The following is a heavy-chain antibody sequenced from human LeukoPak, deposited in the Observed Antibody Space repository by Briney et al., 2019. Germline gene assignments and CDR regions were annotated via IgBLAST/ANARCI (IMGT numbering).Heavy chain of an antibody. V-gene: IGHV3-11*04. J-gene: IGHJ4*02. Sequence: GSLRLSCAASGFTFSDYYMSWIRQAPGKGLEWVPYISSSGSTIYYADSVKGRFTISRDNAKNSLYLQMNSLRAEDTAVYYCARDCWDYYDSSGYCIDYWGQGTLVTVSS. CDR2: ISSSGSTI. D-gene: IGHD3-22*01. CDR1: GFTFSDYY. CDR3: ARDCWDYYDSSGYCIDY.